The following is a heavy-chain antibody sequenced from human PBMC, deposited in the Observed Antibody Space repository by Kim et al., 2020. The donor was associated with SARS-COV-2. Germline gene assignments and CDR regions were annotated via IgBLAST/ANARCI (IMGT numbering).Heavy chain of an antibody. Sequence: GGSLRLSCVASEFIVSDYRMDWVRQTPGKGLEWIARIRNRIYDDTIEYAPSVRGRFTISRDDSRNSLHLQMNSLRIEDTAIYYCSRDIGRYSFDVWGQGTMVTVSS. CDR1: EFIVSDYR. D-gene: IGHD1-26*01. V-gene: IGHV3-72*01. CDR3: SRDIGRYSFDV. CDR2: IRNRIYDDTI. J-gene: IGHJ3*01.